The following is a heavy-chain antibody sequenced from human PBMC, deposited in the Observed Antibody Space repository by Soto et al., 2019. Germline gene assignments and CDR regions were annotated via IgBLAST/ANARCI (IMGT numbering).Heavy chain of an antibody. CDR3: ARGPMTPVSSPAFY. CDR2: ISGYNGNT. CDR1: GYAFTNYG. D-gene: IGHD4-17*01. V-gene: IGHV1-18*01. Sequence: QVQLVQSGAEVKKPGASVTVSCKASGYAFTNYGITWVRQAPGQGLEWMGWISGYNGNTNYAQKPPGRLTXIKXKXRRTAYMELMSLRSDEPAVYYCARGPMTPVSSPAFYWGQGTLLTVSS. J-gene: IGHJ4*02.